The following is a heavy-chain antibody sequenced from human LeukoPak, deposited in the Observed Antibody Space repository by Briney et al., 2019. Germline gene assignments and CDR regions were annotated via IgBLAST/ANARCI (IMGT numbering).Heavy chain of an antibody. J-gene: IGHJ5*02. D-gene: IGHD6-6*01. CDR1: GGTFSSYA. CDR2: IIPIFGTA. Sequence: SVKVSCKASGGTFSSYAISWVRQAPGQGLEWMGGIIPIFGTANYAQKFQGRVSITTDESTSTAYMELSSLRSEDTAVYYCARDQDSSSGWFDPWGQGTLVTVSS. CDR3: ARDQDSSSGWFDP. V-gene: IGHV1-69*05.